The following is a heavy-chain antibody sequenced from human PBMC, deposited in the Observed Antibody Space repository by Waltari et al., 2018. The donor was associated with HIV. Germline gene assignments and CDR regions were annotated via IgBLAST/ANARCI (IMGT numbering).Heavy chain of an antibody. V-gene: IGHV5-10-1*01. Sequence: EVQLVQSGAEVKQPGESLRISCKGSGYSFTSYWISWVRQLPGKGLEWMGRIDPSDSYTNYSPSLQGHVTISADKSISTAYLQWGSLKASDTAMYYCARSLRGVVIRDGMDVWGQGTTVTVSS. J-gene: IGHJ6*02. CDR1: GYSFTSYW. CDR3: ARSLRGVVIRDGMDV. D-gene: IGHD3-3*01. CDR2: IDPSDSYT.